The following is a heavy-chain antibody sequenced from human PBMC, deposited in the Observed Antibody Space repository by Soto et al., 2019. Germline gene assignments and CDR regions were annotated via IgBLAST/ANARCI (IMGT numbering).Heavy chain of an antibody. D-gene: IGHD1-1*01. CDR3: ARGRYGDY. J-gene: IGHJ4*02. V-gene: IGHV1-18*01. Sequence: QVHLVQSGAEVKKPGASVKVSCKASGYTFTSYGITWVRQAPGQGLEWMGWISAHNGNTDYAQKLQGRVIVTRDTSTGTAYMERRSLRSDDTAVYYCARGRYGDYWGQGALVTVSS. CDR2: ISAHNGNT. CDR1: GYTFTSYG.